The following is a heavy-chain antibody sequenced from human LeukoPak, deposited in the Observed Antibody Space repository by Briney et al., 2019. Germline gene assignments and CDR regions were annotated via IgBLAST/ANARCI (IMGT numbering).Heavy chain of an antibody. D-gene: IGHD2-2*02. J-gene: IGHJ6*02. CDR2: MNPNSGNT. CDR1: GYTFTSYA. Sequence: ASVKVSCKASGYTFTSYAMNWVRQAPGQGLEWMGWMNPNSGNTGYAQKFQGRVTMTRNTSISTAYMELSSLRSEDTAVYYCARVWRYQLLYEYYYYYYGMDVWGQGTTVTVSS. V-gene: IGHV1-8*02. CDR3: ARVWRYQLLYEYYYYYYGMDV.